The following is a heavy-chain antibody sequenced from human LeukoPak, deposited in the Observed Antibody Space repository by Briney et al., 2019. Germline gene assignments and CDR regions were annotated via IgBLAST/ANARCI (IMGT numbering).Heavy chain of an antibody. CDR1: GGSISSSSYY. CDR2: IYYSGST. V-gene: IGHV4-39*01. D-gene: IGHD3-3*01. J-gene: IGHJ4*02. CDR3: ARQPCDFWSGYRPYFDY. Sequence: KPSETLSLTCTVSGGSISSSSYYWGWIRQPPGEGLEWIGSIYYSGSTYYNPSLKSRVTISVDTSKNQFSLKLSSVTAADTAVYYCARQPCDFWSGYRPYFDYWGQGTLVTVSS.